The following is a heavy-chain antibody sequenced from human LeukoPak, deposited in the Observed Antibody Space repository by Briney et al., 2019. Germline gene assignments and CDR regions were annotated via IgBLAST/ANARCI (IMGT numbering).Heavy chain of an antibody. V-gene: IGHV3-33*01. CDR2: IWYDGSNK. CDR1: GFTFSSYG. D-gene: IGHD3-10*01. Sequence: GGSLRLSCAASGFTFSSYGMHWVRQAPGKGLEWVAVIWYDGSNKYYADSVKGRFTISRDNSKNTLYLQMNSLRAEDTAVYYCARGGEIKAHPRTLDYWGQGTLVTVSS. CDR3: ARGGEIKAHPRTLDY. J-gene: IGHJ4*02.